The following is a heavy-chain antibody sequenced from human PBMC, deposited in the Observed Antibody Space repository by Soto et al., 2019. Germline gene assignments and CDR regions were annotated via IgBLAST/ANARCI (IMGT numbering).Heavy chain of an antibody. Sequence: LXLSCAASVFTFSSYVMHWVRQAPCKGLEWVAVISYDGSNKYYADSVKGRFTISRDNSKNTLYLQMNSLRAEDTAVYYCAKDYYDSSGPAIYWGQGTLVTVSS. CDR1: VFTFSSYV. V-gene: IGHV3-30*18. D-gene: IGHD3-22*01. CDR3: AKDYYDSSGPAIY. J-gene: IGHJ4*02. CDR2: ISYDGSNK.